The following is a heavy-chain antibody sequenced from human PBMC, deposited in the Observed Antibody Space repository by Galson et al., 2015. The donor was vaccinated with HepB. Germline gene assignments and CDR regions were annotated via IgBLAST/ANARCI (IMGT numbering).Heavy chain of an antibody. V-gene: IGHV3-20*01. J-gene: IGHJ3*02. D-gene: IGHD2/OR15-2a*01. CDR2: INWNGGST. CDR3: ARGGQYDPGAFDI. CDR1: GFTFDDYG. Sequence: SLRLSCAASGFTFDDYGMSWVRQAPGKGLEWVSGINWNGGSTGYADSVKGRFTISRDNAKNSLYLQMNSLRAEDTALYHCARGGQYDPGAFDIWGQGTMVTVSS.